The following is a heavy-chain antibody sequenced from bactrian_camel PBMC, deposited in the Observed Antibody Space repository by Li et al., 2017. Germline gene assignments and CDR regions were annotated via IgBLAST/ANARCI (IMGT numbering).Heavy chain of an antibody. Sequence: HVQLVESGGRVVQSGGSLRLSCSASGFTLSTYCMSWFRQAPGKEREGVALMSPTGGSKYYADSVKGRFTISQGNAKNTVYLQLNSLKTEDTAMYYCAKETYGLPSDWGQGTQVTVS. CDR1: GFTLSTYC. CDR3: AKETYGLPSD. J-gene: IGHJ4*01. D-gene: IGHD5*01. V-gene: IGHV3S1*01. CDR2: MSPTGGSK.